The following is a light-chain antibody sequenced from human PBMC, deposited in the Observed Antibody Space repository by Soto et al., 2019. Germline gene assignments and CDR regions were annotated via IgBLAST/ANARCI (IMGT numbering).Light chain of an antibody. J-gene: IGLJ1*01. CDR3: SSYTSTSTYV. V-gene: IGLV2-14*01. Sequence: QSVRTQPASVSVSPGQSVTISCTGTSSDVGGYNYVSWYQQHPGKAPKLMIYEVSNRPSGVSNRCSGSKSGNTASLTISGLQAEDEADYCCSSYTSTSTYVFGTGTTVTV. CDR1: SSDVGGYNY. CDR2: EVS.